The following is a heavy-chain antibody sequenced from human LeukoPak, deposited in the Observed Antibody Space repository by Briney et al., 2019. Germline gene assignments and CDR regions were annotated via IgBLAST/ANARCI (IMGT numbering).Heavy chain of an antibody. Sequence: GGSLRLSCAASGFTFNNYIMNWVRQAPGKGLEWVSAISGSGGSTYYADSVKGRFTISRDNAKNSLYLQMNSLRAEDTALYYCAKDIGRLDYGGNSGGFDYWGQGTLVTVSS. CDR1: GFTFNNYI. V-gene: IGHV3-23*01. CDR3: AKDIGRLDYGGNSGGFDY. CDR2: ISGSGGST. J-gene: IGHJ4*02. D-gene: IGHD4-23*01.